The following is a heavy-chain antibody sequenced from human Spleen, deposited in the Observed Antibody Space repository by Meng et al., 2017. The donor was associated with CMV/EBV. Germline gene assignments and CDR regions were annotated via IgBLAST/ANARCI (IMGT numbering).Heavy chain of an antibody. CDR3: AKDRKSSGWIDY. J-gene: IGHJ4*02. D-gene: IGHD6-19*01. CDR1: GFTFSSYG. CDR2: IRYDGSNK. Sequence: VRGVVSGGGVVQPGVSLRLSWAASGFTFSSYGMHWVRQAPGKGLEWVAFIRYDGSNKYYADSVKGRFTISRDNSKNTLYLQMNSLRAEDTAVYYCAKDRKSSGWIDYWGQGTLVTVSS. V-gene: IGHV3-30*02.